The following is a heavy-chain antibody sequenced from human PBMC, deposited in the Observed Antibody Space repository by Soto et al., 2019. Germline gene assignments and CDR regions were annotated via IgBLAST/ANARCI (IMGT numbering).Heavy chain of an antibody. D-gene: IGHD3-22*01. CDR3: ARDPGYYDSSGYYGGAFDI. V-gene: IGHV4-59*01. CDR2: IYYSGST. J-gene: IGHJ3*02. Sequence: QVQLQESGPGLVKPSETLSLTCTVSGGSISSYYWSWIRQPPGKGLEWIGYIYYSGSTNYNPSLKSRVTISVDTSKNQFSLKLSSVTAADTAVYYSARDPGYYDSSGYYGGAFDIWGQGTMVTVSS. CDR1: GGSISSYY.